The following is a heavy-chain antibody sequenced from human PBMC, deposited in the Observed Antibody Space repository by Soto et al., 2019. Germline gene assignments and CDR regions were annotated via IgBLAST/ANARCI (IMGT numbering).Heavy chain of an antibody. CDR3: ARGYCGGDCYYPHSRQYGMDV. CDR1: GGTFSSYA. D-gene: IGHD2-21*02. V-gene: IGHV1-69*01. CDR2: IIPIFGTA. J-gene: IGHJ6*02. Sequence: QVQLVQSGAEVKKPGSSVKVSCKASGGTFSSYAISWVRQAPGQGLEWMGGIIPIFGTANYAQKFQGRVTIAADESTSTAYMELSSLRSEDTAVHYCARGYCGGDCYYPHSRQYGMDVWGQGTTVTVSS.